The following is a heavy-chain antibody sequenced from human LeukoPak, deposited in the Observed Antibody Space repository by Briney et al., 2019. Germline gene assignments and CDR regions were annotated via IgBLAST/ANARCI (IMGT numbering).Heavy chain of an antibody. CDR1: GFTFSSYR. CDR3: ASTTIFGVVMPYYYYYYMDV. Sequence: GGSLRLSCAASGFTFSSYRMHWVRQAPGKGLVWVSRINSDGSSTSYADSVKGRFTISRDNAKNTLYLQMNSLRAEDTAVYYCASTTIFGVVMPYYYYYYMDVWGKGTTVTVSS. CDR2: INSDGSST. D-gene: IGHD3-3*01. V-gene: IGHV3-74*01. J-gene: IGHJ6*03.